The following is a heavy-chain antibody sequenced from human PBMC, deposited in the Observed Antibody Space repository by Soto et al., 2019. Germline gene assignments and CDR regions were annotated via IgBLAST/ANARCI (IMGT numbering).Heavy chain of an antibody. V-gene: IGHV4-39*01. J-gene: IGHJ4*02. CDR2: IYYSGST. CDR1: GGSISSSSYY. Sequence: QLQLQESGPGLVKPSETLSLTCTVYGGSISSSSYYWGWIRQPPGKGMEWIGSIYYSGSTYYNPSLKSRVTISVDTSKNQFSLKLSSVTAADTAVYYCARLGWLPLDYWGQGTLVTVSS. D-gene: IGHD3-3*01. CDR3: ARLGWLPLDY.